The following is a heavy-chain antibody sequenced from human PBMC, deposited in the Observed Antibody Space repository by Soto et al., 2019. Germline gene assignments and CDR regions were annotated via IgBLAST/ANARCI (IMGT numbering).Heavy chain of an antibody. D-gene: IGHD4-17*01. V-gene: IGHV4-30-2*01. J-gene: IGHJ4*02. Sequence: TLSLTCAVSGGSISSGGYSWSWIRQPPGKGLEWIGYIYHSGSTYYNPSLKSRVTISVDRSKNQFSLKLSSVTAADTAVYYYARDAGTDYGDYFDYWGQGTLVTVSS. CDR2: IYHSGST. CDR3: ARDAGTDYGDYFDY. CDR1: GGSISSGGYS.